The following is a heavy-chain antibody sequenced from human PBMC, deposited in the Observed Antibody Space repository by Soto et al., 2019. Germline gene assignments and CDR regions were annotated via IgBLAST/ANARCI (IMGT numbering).Heavy chain of an antibody. V-gene: IGHV1-69*12. CDR3: ASGIQLWLRRINDGYSG. D-gene: IGHD5-18*01. CDR2: IIPMFGTA. J-gene: IGHJ4*02. CDR1: GGTFSTYA. Sequence: QVQLVQSGAEVKKPESSVKVSCKAPGGTFSTYAISWVRQAPGQGLKWMGGIIPMFGTANYAQRFQDRVKITAHESTNTVYMGRSSLRSEDTAVYFCASGIQLWLRRINDGYSGWGQGTLVTVSS.